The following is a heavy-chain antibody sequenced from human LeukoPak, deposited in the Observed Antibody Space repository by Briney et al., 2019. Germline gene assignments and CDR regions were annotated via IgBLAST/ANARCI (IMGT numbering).Heavy chain of an antibody. CDR1: GGSISSSSYY. CDR3: ARRSYYYGSGSYLDY. CDR2: IYYSGST. Sequence: PSETLSLTCTVSGGSISSSSYYWGWIRQPPGKGLEWIGSIYYSGSTYCNPSLKSRVTISVDTSKNQFSLKLSSVTAADTAVYYCARRSYYYGSGSYLDYWGQGTLVTVSS. D-gene: IGHD3-10*01. V-gene: IGHV4-39*07. J-gene: IGHJ4*02.